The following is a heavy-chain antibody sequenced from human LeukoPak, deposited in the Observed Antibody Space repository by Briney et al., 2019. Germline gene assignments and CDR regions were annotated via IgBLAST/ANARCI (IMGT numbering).Heavy chain of an antibody. CDR3: ATARSVGYYDFWSGYLSPWYFDY. D-gene: IGHD3-3*01. V-gene: IGHV1-24*01. J-gene: IGHJ4*02. CDR1: GHTLTELS. CDR2: FDPEDGET. Sequence: ASVKVSCKVSGHTLTELSMHWVRQAPGKGLEWMGGFDPEDGETIYAQKFQGRVTMTEDTSTDTAYMELSSLRSEDTAVYYCATARSVGYYDFWSGYLSPWYFDYWGQGTLVTVSS.